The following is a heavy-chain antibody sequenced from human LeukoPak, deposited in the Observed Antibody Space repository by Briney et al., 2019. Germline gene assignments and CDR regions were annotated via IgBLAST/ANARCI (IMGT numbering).Heavy chain of an antibody. Sequence: GGSLRLSCAASGFTFSSYSMNWVRQAPGKGLEWVSHITASGTAMFYADSVKGRFTISRDNAKNSLYLQMNSLRGEDTAVYYCASSGSYFLVIGYWGQGTLVTVSS. CDR3: ASSGSYFLVIGY. CDR2: ITASGTAM. D-gene: IGHD1-26*01. J-gene: IGHJ4*02. V-gene: IGHV3-48*01. CDR1: GFTFSSYS.